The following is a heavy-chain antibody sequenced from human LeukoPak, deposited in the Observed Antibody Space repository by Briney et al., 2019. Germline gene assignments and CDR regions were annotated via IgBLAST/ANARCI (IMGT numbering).Heavy chain of an antibody. D-gene: IGHD6-13*01. CDR3: ARTSSSSWSYGMDV. CDR1: DGSISNYF. J-gene: IGHJ6*02. Sequence: SETLSLTCTVSDGSISNYFWSWFRQPAGKGLEWIGRIYPSGSTNYNPSLKSRVTMSVDTSKNQFSLKLSSVTAADTAVYYCARTSSSSWSYGMDVWGQGTTVTVSS. CDR2: IYPSGST. V-gene: IGHV4-4*07.